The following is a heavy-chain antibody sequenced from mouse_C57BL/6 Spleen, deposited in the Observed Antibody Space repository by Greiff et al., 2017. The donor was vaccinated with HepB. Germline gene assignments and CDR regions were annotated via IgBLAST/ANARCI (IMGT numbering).Heavy chain of an antibody. J-gene: IGHJ4*01. V-gene: IGHV1-55*01. CDR3: ARSGTTVVAKGAMDY. CDR1: GYTFTSYW. CDR2: IYPGSGST. Sequence: QVQLQQSGAELVKPGASVKMSCKASGYTFTSYWITWVKQRPGQGLEWIGDIYPGSGSTNYNEKFKSKATLTVDTSSSTAYMQLSSLTSEDSAVYYCARSGTTVVAKGAMDYWGQGTSVTVPS. D-gene: IGHD1-1*01.